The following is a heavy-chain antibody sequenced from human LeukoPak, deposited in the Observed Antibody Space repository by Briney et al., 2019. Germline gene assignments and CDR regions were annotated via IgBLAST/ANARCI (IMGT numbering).Heavy chain of an antibody. Sequence: SVKVSCKASGGTFSSYAISWVRQAPGQGREWMGRIIPILGIANYAQKFQGRVTITADKSTSTAYMELSSLRSEDTAVYYCARDVEYSSANWFDPWGQGTLVTVSS. J-gene: IGHJ5*02. CDR2: IIPILGIA. CDR3: ARDVEYSSANWFDP. CDR1: GGTFSSYA. D-gene: IGHD6-6*01. V-gene: IGHV1-69*04.